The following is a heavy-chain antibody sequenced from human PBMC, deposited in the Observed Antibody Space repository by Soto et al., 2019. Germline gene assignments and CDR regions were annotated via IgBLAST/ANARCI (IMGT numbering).Heavy chain of an antibody. CDR3: ARDYFAAAAGTGDYYYYYGMDV. D-gene: IGHD6-13*01. Sequence: ASVKVSCQASGYTFTSYGVSWVRQAPGQGLEWMGIINPSGGSTSYAQKFQGRVTMTRDTSTSTVYMELSSLRSEDTAVYYCARDYFAAAAGTGDYYYYYGMDVWGQGTTVTVSS. CDR2: INPSGGST. J-gene: IGHJ6*02. CDR1: GYTFTSYG. V-gene: IGHV1-46*01.